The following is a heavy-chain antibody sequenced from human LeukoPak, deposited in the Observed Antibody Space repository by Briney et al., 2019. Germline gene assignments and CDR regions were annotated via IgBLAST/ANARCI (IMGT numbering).Heavy chain of an antibody. J-gene: IGHJ4*02. V-gene: IGHV1-18*01. Sequence: ASVRVSCKTSGGTFNSFVISWVRQAPGQGLEWMGWISGYNGDTNYAQNLHDRLTMSTDTSTSTAYMELTSLRSDDTAVYYCARRERCCSGWYEDHWGQGTLVTVSS. CDR3: ARRERCCSGWYEDH. CDR1: GGTFNSFV. CDR2: ISGYNGDT. D-gene: IGHD6-19*01.